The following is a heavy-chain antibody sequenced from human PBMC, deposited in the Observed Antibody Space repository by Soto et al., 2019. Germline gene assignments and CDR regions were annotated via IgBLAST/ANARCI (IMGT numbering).Heavy chain of an antibody. CDR1: GYTFTRYG. D-gene: IGHD3-16*01. J-gene: IGHJ6*02. CDR3: AMVDVYVTPNPQDV. Sequence: QVQLVQSGAEVKNPGASVKVSCKASGYTFTRYGIGWARQAPGQGLEWMGWINTYNGNTNYAQNVQGRVTLTTDTXXSTAHMELRSLRSNDTAIYYCAMVDVYVTPNPQDVWGQGTTVIVSS. CDR2: INTYNGNT. V-gene: IGHV1-18*01.